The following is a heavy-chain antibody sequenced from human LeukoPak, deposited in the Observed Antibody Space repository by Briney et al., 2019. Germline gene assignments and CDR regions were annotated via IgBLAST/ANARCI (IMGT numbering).Heavy chain of an antibody. Sequence: PSETLSLTCTVSGGSISSSSYYWGWIRQPPGKGLEWIGSIYYSGSTYYNPSLKSRVTISVDTSKNQFSLKLSSVTAADTAVYYCARQSSSGSYWGQGTLSPSPQ. CDR1: GGSISSSSYY. CDR3: ARQSSSGSY. V-gene: IGHV4-39*01. CDR2: IYYSGST. D-gene: IGHD1-26*01. J-gene: IGHJ4*02.